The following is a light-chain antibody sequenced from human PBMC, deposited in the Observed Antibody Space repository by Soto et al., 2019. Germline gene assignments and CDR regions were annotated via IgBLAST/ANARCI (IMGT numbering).Light chain of an antibody. CDR3: QQTYSTPPT. V-gene: IGKV1-39*01. CDR2: AAS. J-gene: IGKJ1*01. CDR1: QSISTY. Sequence: DIQMTKSPSSLSASVGDRVTITCRASQSISTYLNWYQQKAGLAPKLLIYAASSLQSGVPSRFSGSGSGTDFTLTISSLQPEDFATYYCQQTYSTPPTFGQGTKVDI.